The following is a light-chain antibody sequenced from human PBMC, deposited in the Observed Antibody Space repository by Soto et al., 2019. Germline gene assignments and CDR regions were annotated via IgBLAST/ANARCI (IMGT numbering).Light chain of an antibody. J-gene: IGKJ1*01. CDR1: QSVSIR. CDR3: QHYNSYSEA. Sequence: PGERATLSCRASQSVSIRLAWYQQKPGQAPRLLISGASSRSIGIPDRFSGSGSGTDFTLTISRLEPEDFAVYYCQHYNSYSEAFGQGTKVDIK. V-gene: IGKV3-20*01. CDR2: GAS.